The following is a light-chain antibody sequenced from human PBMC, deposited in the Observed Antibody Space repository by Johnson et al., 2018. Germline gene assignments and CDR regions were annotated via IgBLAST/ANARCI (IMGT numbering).Light chain of an antibody. CDR1: SSNIGNNY. J-gene: IGLJ1*01. Sequence: QSVLTQPPSVSAAPGQKVTISCSGSSSNIGNNYVSWYQQLPGTAPKLLIYENNKRPSGIPDRFSGSKSGTSATLGITGLQTGDEDDYYCGTWDSSLSAGNVVETGTKVTVL. CDR2: ENN. CDR3: GTWDSSLSAGNV. V-gene: IGLV1-51*02.